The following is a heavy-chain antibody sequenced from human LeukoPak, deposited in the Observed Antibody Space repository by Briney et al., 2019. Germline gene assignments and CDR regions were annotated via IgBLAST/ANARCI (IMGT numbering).Heavy chain of an antibody. D-gene: IGHD2-15*01. V-gene: IGHV4-4*02. Sequence: PSGTLSLTWAVSGGSISSSNWWSWVRQPPGKGLEWIGEIYHSGSTNYNPSLKSRVTISVDKSKNQFSLKLSSVTAADTAVYYCARWGVAPNYYYYGMDVWGQGTTVTVSS. CDR3: ARWGVAPNYYYYGMDV. J-gene: IGHJ6*02. CDR2: IYHSGST. CDR1: GGSISSSNW.